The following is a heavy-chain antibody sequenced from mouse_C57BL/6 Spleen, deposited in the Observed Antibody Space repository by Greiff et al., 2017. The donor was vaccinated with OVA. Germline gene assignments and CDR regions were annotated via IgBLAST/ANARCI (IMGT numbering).Heavy chain of an antibody. J-gene: IGHJ4*01. CDR3: ARPDYDGAMDY. CDR2: ISSGGSYT. CDR1: GFTFSSYG. D-gene: IGHD2-4*01. Sequence: EVKLVESGGDLVKPGGSLKLSCAASGFTFSSYGMSWVRQTPDKRLEWVATISSGGSYTYYPDSVKGRFTISRDNAKNTLYLQMSSLKSEDTAMYYCARPDYDGAMDYWGQGTSVTVSS. V-gene: IGHV5-6*01.